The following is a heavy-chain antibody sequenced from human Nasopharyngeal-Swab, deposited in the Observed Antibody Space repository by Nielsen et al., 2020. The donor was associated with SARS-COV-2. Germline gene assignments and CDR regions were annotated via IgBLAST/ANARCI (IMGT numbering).Heavy chain of an antibody. J-gene: IGHJ3*02. V-gene: IGHV1-18*01. CDR3: ARSPGGVWFAVAEDAFDI. Sequence: ASVKVSCKASGYSFRSYGINWVRQAPGQGLEWMGWISVYNADTNYAQKLQGRVSMTTDTSTSTAYMELRSLRSDDTAVYYCARSPGGVWFAVAEDAFDIWGQGTMVTVSS. CDR2: ISVYNADT. D-gene: IGHD3-10*01. CDR1: GYSFRSYG.